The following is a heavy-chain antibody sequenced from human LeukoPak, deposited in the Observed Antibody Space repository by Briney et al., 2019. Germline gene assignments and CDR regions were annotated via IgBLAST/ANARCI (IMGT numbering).Heavy chain of an antibody. J-gene: IGHJ6*03. V-gene: IGHV4-39*07. Sequence: PSETLSLTCTVSGGSISSSSYYWGWIRQPPGKGLEWIGSIYYSGSPYYNPSLKSRVTISVDTSKNQFSLKLSSVTAADTAVYYCARVLNYDILTGYPPGYYYYYMDVWGKGTTVTISS. CDR2: IYYSGSP. CDR1: GGSISSSSYY. CDR3: ARVLNYDILTGYPPGYYYYYMDV. D-gene: IGHD3-9*01.